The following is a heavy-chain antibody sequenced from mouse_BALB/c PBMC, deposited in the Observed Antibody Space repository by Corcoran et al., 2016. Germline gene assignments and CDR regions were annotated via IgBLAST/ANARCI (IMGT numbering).Heavy chain of an antibody. CDR1: GYTFTSYV. Sequence: EVQLQQTGPELVKPGASVKMSCKASGYTFTSYVMHWVKQKPGQGLEWIGYINPYNDGTKYNEKFKGKATLTSDKSSSTAYMELSSQTSEDSAVYYCARSYRYWYFDVWGAGTTVTVSS. CDR3: ARSYRYWYFDV. CDR2: INPYNDGT. V-gene: IGHV1S136*01. J-gene: IGHJ1*01. D-gene: IGHD2-14*01.